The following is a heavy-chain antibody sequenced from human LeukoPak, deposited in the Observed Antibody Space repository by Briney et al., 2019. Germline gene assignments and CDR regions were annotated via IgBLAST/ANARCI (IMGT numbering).Heavy chain of an antibody. CDR3: ARGGTAVAGTAY. V-gene: IGHV1-2*02. D-gene: IGHD6-19*01. CDR2: ISPSSGDT. Sequence: GASVKVSCKASGYTFTDYYFHWVRQAPGQGLEWMGWISPSSGDTNYAQKFQGRVTMTRDKSTSTIYMELTRLTYDDTAVYFCARGGTAVAGTAYWGQGTLVTVSS. J-gene: IGHJ4*02. CDR1: GYTFTDYY.